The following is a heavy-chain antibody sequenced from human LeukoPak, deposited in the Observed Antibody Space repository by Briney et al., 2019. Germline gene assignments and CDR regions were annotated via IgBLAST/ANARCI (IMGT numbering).Heavy chain of an antibody. CDR2: IYYSGST. J-gene: IGHJ3*02. CDR1: GGSISSSSYY. CDR3: ARVYDFWSGPDAFDI. V-gene: IGHV4-39*07. Sequence: SETLSLTCTVSGGSISSSSYYWGWIRQPPGKGLEWIGSIYYSGSTYYNPSLKSRVTISVDTSKNQFSLKLSSVIAADTAVYYCARVYDFWSGPDAFDIWGQGTMVTVSS. D-gene: IGHD3-3*01.